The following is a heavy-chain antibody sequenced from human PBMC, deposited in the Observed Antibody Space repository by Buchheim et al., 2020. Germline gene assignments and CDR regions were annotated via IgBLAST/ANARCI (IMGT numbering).Heavy chain of an antibody. CDR1: GGSVSSGSYY. Sequence: QVQLQESGPGLVKPSETLSLTCTVSGGSVSSGSYYWSWIRQPPGKGLEWIGYIYYSGSTNYNPSLKSRVTISVDTSKNQFSLKLSSVTAADAAVYYCARFELETSSCYFDYWGQGTL. CDR3: ARFELETSSCYFDY. D-gene: IGHD1-1*01. V-gene: IGHV4-61*01. CDR2: IYYSGST. J-gene: IGHJ4*02.